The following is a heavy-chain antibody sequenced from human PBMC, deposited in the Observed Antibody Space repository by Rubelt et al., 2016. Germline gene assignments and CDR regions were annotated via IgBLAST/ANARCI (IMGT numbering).Heavy chain of an antibody. CDR2: MYYSGST. D-gene: IGHD1-7*01. Sequence: QVQLQESGPGLVKPSQTLSLTCSVSGGSISSGGYYWSWIRPHPGKGLEWIGYMYYSGSTYHNPSLKSRVTISVDTSKNQFSLKLSSVTAADTAVYYCARDPRAGTTSFDYWGQGTLVTVSS. CDR1: GGSISSGGYY. J-gene: IGHJ4*02. CDR3: ARDPRAGTTSFDY. V-gene: IGHV4-31*03.